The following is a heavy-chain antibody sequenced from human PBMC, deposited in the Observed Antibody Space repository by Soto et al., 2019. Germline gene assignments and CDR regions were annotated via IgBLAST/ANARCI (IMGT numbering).Heavy chain of an antibody. D-gene: IGHD2-2*01. V-gene: IGHV4-31*03. J-gene: IGHJ5*02. CDR1: GGSINSGNYY. CDR2: ISYRGRS. CDR3: ARQRCTTTTCFDP. Sequence: QVQLQESGPELVKPSQTLSLTCSCSGGSINSGNYYWSWIRQHPGKGLEWIGYISYRGRSHYKPSPRSRVFISVDTSRNQISLQLSSVTAADTAVYYCARQRCTTTTCFDPWGQGTLVTVSS.